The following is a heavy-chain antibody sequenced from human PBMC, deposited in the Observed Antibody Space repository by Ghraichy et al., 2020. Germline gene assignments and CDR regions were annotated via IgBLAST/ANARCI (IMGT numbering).Heavy chain of an antibody. Sequence: SQTLSLTCTVSGGSISDNFWSFIRQPPGKGLEWIGYIHSSGSTNYKSSLKTRVTMSVDTTKNQFSLTLISVTAADTAVYYCAGHGASMVRATQWGQGTLVTVS. V-gene: IGHV4-59*08. CDR2: IHSSGST. CDR1: GGSISDNF. D-gene: IGHD1-26*01. CDR3: AGHGASMVRATQ. J-gene: IGHJ4*02.